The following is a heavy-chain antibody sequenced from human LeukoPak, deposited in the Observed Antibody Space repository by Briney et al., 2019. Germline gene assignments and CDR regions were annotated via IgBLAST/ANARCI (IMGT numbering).Heavy chain of an antibody. CDR2: IHSGGSS. CDR3: ARGPPAGNFIDF. D-gene: IGHD2-2*01. J-gene: IGHJ4*02. Sequence: GVSLRLSCTASGFTVSHNYMHWVRQAPGKGLKWVSVIHSGGSSYHADSVKGRFTISRDNSKNTVFLQLNSLRAEDTAVYYCARGPPAGNFIDFWGQGTLVTVSS. CDR1: GFTVSHNY. V-gene: IGHV3-53*01.